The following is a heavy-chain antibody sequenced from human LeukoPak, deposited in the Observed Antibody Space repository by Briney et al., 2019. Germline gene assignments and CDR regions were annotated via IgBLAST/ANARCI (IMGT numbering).Heavy chain of an antibody. Sequence: PSETLSLTCGVSGDSISSDGHSWSWIRQPPGKGLEWVGYIYHSGAAYLNPSLKSRLALSVDTSNNQFSLRLRSVTAADTAVYYCVRGVGGEYFYFDRWGQGALVTVSA. J-gene: IGHJ4*02. D-gene: IGHD1-26*01. CDR3: VRGVGGEYFYFDR. CDR2: IYHSGAA. V-gene: IGHV4-30-4*07. CDR1: GDSISSDGHS.